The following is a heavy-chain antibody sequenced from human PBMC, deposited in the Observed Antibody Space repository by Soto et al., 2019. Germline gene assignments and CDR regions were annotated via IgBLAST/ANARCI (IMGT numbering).Heavy chain of an antibody. CDR2: ISIGGGSS. V-gene: IGHV3-23*01. CDR1: GFTFSSYA. J-gene: IGHJ4*02. D-gene: IGHD3-3*01. Sequence: EVQLLESGGGLVQPGGSLRLSCAASGFTFSSYAMSWVRQAPGKGLEWVSLISIGGGSSYYADSVKGRFTISRDNSKNTLVLAKNRLRAEEQAVYYCAKSAGVLIGRFDYWGQGTLVTVSS. CDR3: AKSAGVLIGRFDY.